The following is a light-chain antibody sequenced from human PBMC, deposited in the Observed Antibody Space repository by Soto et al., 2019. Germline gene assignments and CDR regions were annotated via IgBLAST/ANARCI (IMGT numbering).Light chain of an antibody. CDR1: RSDIGSCDF. Sequence: QSVLTQPASVSGSPGQSITISCTGSRSDIGSCDFVSWYQQHPGKVPKLIIYEVTHRPPGVSDRFSGSKSGNVASLTISGLQPEDEARYYCSSYSTTDALLVFGGGTKVTVL. CDR2: EVT. CDR3: SSYSTTDALLV. J-gene: IGLJ2*01. V-gene: IGLV2-14*01.